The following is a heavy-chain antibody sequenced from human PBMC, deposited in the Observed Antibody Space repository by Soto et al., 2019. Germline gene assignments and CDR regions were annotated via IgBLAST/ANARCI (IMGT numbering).Heavy chain of an antibody. V-gene: IGHV1-46*01. Sequence: QVQLVQSGAEVKKPGASVKVSCKASGYIFTAYSMHWVRQAPGRGLEWMGFVNPSGGAPNYAQKFQGRITITRDTSTSTVYMDLSSLTSEDTAVYYCAREENCSDGICYSEYFQRWGQGTLVTVSS. D-gene: IGHD2-15*01. CDR1: GYIFTAYS. J-gene: IGHJ1*01. CDR3: AREENCSDGICYSEYFQR. CDR2: VNPSGGAP.